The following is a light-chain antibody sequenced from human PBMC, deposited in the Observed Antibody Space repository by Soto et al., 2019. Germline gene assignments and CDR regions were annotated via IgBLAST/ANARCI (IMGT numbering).Light chain of an antibody. CDR3: QQLNYWPRIT. V-gene: IGKV3-15*01. Sequence: DIGMKQSPGTLSVYQGERATLSCRASQSVGTNLAWYQQRPGQAPRLLVYGASTRASGIPPRFSGSGSGTDFTLTISSLQSEDFAVYYCQQLNYWPRITFGQGTRLEIK. CDR2: GAS. CDR1: QSVGTN. J-gene: IGKJ5*01.